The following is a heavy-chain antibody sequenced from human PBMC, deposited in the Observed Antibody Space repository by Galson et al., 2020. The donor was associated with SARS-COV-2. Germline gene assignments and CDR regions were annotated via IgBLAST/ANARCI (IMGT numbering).Heavy chain of an antibody. Sequence: SETLSLTCTVSGGSISSSSYYWGWIRQPPGKGLEWIGSIYYSGSTYYNPSLKSRVTISVDTSKNQFSLKLSSVTAADTAVYYCAREKLLRFSDWQVGQRTLNWFDPWGQGTLVTVSS. V-gene: IGHV4-39*01. CDR1: GGSISSSSYY. J-gene: IGHJ5*02. CDR2: IYYSGST. D-gene: IGHD3-3*01. CDR3: AREKLLRFSDWQVGQRTLNWFDP.